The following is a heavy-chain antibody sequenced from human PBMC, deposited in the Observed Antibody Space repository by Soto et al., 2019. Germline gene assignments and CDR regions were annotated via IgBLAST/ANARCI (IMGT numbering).Heavy chain of an antibody. Sequence: HPGGSLRLSCAASGFTFGTYGMHWVRQAPGKGLEWVAVISYDGSHENYADSVKGRFTISRDNSKNTLYLQMNSLRAEDTAVYYCAKDLRNYYYFDYWGQGTLVTVSS. J-gene: IGHJ4*02. CDR3: AKDLRNYYYFDY. CDR2: ISYDGSHE. CDR1: GFTFGTYG. D-gene: IGHD1-7*01. V-gene: IGHV3-30*18.